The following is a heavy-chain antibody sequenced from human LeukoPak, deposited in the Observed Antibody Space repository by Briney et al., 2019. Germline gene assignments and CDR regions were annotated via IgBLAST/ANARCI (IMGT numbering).Heavy chain of an antibody. CDR3: AKDARRTSSGYDY. Sequence: GGSLRLSCAASGFTIDDYAMHWVRQAPGKGLEWVSGISWNSGSIGYADSVKGRFTISRDNAKNSLYLQMNSLRAEDTALYYCAKDARRTSSGYDYWGQGTLVTVSS. D-gene: IGHD5-12*01. CDR1: GFTIDDYA. V-gene: IGHV3-9*01. CDR2: ISWNSGSI. J-gene: IGHJ4*02.